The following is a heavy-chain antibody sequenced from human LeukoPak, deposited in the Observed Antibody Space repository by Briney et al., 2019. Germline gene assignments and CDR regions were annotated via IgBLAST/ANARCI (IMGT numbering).Heavy chain of an antibody. V-gene: IGHV1-2*02. Sequence: ASVKVSCKASGYTFTGYYMHWVRQAPGQGLEWMGWINPNSGGTNYAQKFQGRVTMTRDTSISTAYMELSRLRSDDRAVYYCARDSVVVASIASWFDLWGQGTLVTVSS. J-gene: IGHJ5*02. D-gene: IGHD2-15*01. CDR1: GYTFTGYY. CDR2: INPNSGGT. CDR3: ARDSVVVASIASWFDL.